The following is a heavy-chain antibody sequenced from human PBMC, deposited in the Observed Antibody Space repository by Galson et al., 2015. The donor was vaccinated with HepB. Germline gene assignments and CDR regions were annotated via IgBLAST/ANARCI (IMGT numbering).Heavy chain of an antibody. J-gene: IGHJ5*02. CDR1: GYTFTSYD. V-gene: IGHV1-8*01. D-gene: IGHD5-12*01. Sequence: SVKVSCKASGYTFTSYDINWVRQATGQGLEWMGWMNPNSGNTGYAQKFQGRVTMTRNTSISTAYMELSSLRSEDTAVYYCARGDVDIVATIGLTSNWFDPWGQGTLVTVSS. CDR3: ARGDVDIVATIGLTSNWFDP. CDR2: MNPNSGNT.